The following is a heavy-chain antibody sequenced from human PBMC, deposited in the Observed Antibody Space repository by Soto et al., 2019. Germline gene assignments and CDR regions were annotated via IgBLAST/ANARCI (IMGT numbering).Heavy chain of an antibody. CDR3: TSDYYDSSGRAWNFDY. Sequence: EVQLVESGGGWVQPGRSLRLSCTASGFTFGDYAMSWFRQAPGKGLEWVGFIRSKAYGGTTEYAASVKGRFTISRDDSKSIAYLQMNSLKTEDTAVYYCTSDYYDSSGRAWNFDYWGQGTLVTVSS. CDR2: IRSKAYGGTT. CDR1: GFTFGDYA. V-gene: IGHV3-49*03. J-gene: IGHJ4*02. D-gene: IGHD3-22*01.